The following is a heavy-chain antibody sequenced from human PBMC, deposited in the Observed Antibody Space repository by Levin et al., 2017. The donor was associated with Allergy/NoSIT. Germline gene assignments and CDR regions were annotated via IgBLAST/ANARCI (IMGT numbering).Heavy chain of an antibody. J-gene: IGHJ5*02. Sequence: GGSLRLSCAASGFTLSSYSMNWVRQAPGKGLEWVSSISSTSYIYYADSVKGRFTISRDNAKNSLYLQMNSLRAEDTAVYYCARDLVPGDPFNWFDPWGQGTLVTVSS. V-gene: IGHV3-21*01. CDR2: ISSTSYI. D-gene: IGHD2-8*02. CDR3: ARDLVPGDPFNWFDP. CDR1: GFTLSSYS.